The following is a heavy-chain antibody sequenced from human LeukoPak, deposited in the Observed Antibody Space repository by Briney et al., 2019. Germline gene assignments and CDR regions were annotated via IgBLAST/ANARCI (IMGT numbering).Heavy chain of an antibody. J-gene: IGHJ4*02. D-gene: IGHD3-22*01. CDR3: AKSTYYYDSSGYSHFDY. V-gene: IGHV3-23*01. CDR1: GFTFSSYA. CDR2: ISGSGGST. Sequence: LLGGSLRPSCAASGFTFSSYAMSWVRQAPGKGLEWVSAISGSGGSTYYADSVKGRFTISRDNSKNTLYLQMNSLRAEDTALYYXAKSTYYYDSSGYSHFDYWGQGTLVTVSS.